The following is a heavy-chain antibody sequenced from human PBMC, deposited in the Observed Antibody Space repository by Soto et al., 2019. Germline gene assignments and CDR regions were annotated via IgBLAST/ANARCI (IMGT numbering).Heavy chain of an antibody. Sequence: QVQLVESGGGLVKPGGSLRLSCAASGFTFSDYYMSWIRQAPGKGLEWVSYISSSGSTIYYADSVKGRFTISRDNAKNSLYLQMNSLRAEDTAVYYCARDRQRHDSSGYYFLRSDWFDPWGQGTLVTVSS. V-gene: IGHV3-11*01. D-gene: IGHD3-22*01. J-gene: IGHJ5*02. CDR3: ARDRQRHDSSGYYFLRSDWFDP. CDR2: ISSSGSTI. CDR1: GFTFSDYY.